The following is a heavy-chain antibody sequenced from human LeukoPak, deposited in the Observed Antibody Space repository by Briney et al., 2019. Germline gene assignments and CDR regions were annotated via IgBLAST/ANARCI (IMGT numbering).Heavy chain of an antibody. CDR2: INHSGST. V-gene: IGHV4-34*01. J-gene: IGHJ6*02. D-gene: IGHD2-2*02. CDR3: ASRYCSSTSCYTPYGMDV. Sequence: SETLSLTCAVYGGSFSGYYWSWIRQPPGKGLEWIGEINHSGSTNYNPSLKSRVTISVDTSKNQFSLKLSSVTAADTAVYYCASRYCSSTSCYTPYGMDVWGQGTTVTVSS. CDR1: GGSFSGYY.